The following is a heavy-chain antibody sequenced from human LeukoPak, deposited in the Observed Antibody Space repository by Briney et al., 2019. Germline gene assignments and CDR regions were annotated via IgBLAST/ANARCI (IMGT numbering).Heavy chain of an antibody. V-gene: IGHV4-34*01. Sequence: SETLSLTCTVSGGSINSYYWSWIRQPPGKGLEWIGEINHSGSTNYNPSLKSRVTISVDTSKNQFSLKLSSVTAADTAVYYCARGLDASSWARYYYYMDVWGKGTTVTVSS. CDR2: INHSGST. CDR3: ARGLDASSWARYYYYMDV. D-gene: IGHD6-13*01. CDR1: GGSINSYY. J-gene: IGHJ6*03.